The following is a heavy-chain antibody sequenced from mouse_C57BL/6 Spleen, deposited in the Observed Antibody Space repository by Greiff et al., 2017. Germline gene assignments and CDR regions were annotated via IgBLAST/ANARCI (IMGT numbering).Heavy chain of an antibody. CDR3: AREGSSGPTWFAY. CDR2: IHPNSGST. CDR1: GYTFTSYW. Sequence: QVQLQQPGAELVKPGASVKLSCKASGYTFTSYWMHWVKQRPGQGLEWIGMIHPNSGSTNYNEKFKSKATLTVDKSSSTAYMQLSSLTSEDSAVYYCAREGSSGPTWFAYWGQGTLVTVSA. D-gene: IGHD3-2*02. J-gene: IGHJ3*01. V-gene: IGHV1-64*01.